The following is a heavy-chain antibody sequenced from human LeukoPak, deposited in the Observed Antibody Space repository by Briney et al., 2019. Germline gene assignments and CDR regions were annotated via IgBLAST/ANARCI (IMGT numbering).Heavy chain of an antibody. Sequence: GGSLRLSRAASGFTFSSYAMHWVRQAPGKGLEWVAVISYDGSNKYYADSVKGRFTIPRDNSKNTLYLQMNSLRAEDTAVYYCARDGDTAMGFDYWGQGTLVTVSS. CDR2: ISYDGSNK. J-gene: IGHJ4*02. CDR1: GFTFSSYA. D-gene: IGHD5-18*01. V-gene: IGHV3-30*04. CDR3: ARDGDTAMGFDY.